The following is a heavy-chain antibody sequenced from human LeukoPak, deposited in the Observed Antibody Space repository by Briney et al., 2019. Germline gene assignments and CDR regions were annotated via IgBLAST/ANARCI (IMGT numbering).Heavy chain of an antibody. CDR1: GGTFSSYA. Sequence: SVKVSCKASGGTFSSYAISWVRQAPGQGLEWMGGIIPIFGTANYAQKFQGRVTITADESTSTAYMELSRLRSDDTAVYYCARDVSSSSSWIYYYYYYGMDVWGQGTTVTVSS. J-gene: IGHJ6*02. CDR3: ARDVSSSSSWIYYYYYYGMDV. D-gene: IGHD6-6*01. CDR2: IIPIFGTA. V-gene: IGHV1-69*13.